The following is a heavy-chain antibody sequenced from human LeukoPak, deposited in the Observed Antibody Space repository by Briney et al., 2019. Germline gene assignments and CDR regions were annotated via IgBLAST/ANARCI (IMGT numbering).Heavy chain of an antibody. Sequence: ASVNVSCLASGYTFASYGISWARQAPGPGLEGMGWITAYNGNKNFAQKLQDRVTMTTDTSTNTAYMELRSLRSDDTAVYYGARGLIILAASGLGGMDVWGQGTTVTVSS. CDR3: ARGLIILAASGLGGMDV. CDR1: GYTFASYG. D-gene: IGHD6-13*01. V-gene: IGHV1-18*01. CDR2: ITAYNGNK. J-gene: IGHJ6*02.